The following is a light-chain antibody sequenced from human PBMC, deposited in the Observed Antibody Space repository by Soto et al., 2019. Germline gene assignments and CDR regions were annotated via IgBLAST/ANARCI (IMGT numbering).Light chain of an antibody. CDR1: SSNIGINT. Sequence: QSVLTQPPSASGTPGQRVTFSCSGSSSNIGINTVNWYQQLPGTAPQLLISDNHRRPSGVPGRFSGSKSGTSASLAISGLQSEDEATYFCAAWDVSLKGFVFGTGTKVTVL. J-gene: IGLJ1*01. CDR2: DNH. CDR3: AAWDVSLKGFV. V-gene: IGLV1-44*01.